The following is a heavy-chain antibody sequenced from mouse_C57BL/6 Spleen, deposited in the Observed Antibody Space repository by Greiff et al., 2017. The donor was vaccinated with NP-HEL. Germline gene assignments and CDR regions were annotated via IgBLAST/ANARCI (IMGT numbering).Heavy chain of an antibody. D-gene: IGHD2-4*01. CDR2: IRNKANNHAT. CDR1: GFTFSDAW. J-gene: IGHJ1*03. CDR3: TRRGLDYDWYFDV. V-gene: IGHV6-6*01. Sequence: EVMLVESGGGLVQPGGSMKLSCAASGFTFSDAWMDWVRQSPEKGLEWVAEIRNKANNHATYYAESVKGRFTISRDDSKSSVYLQMNSLRAEDTGIYYCTRRGLDYDWYFDVWGTGTTVTVSS.